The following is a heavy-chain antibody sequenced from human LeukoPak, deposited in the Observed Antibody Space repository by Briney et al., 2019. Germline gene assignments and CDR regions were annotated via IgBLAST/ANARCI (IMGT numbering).Heavy chain of an antibody. Sequence: SETLSLTCTVSGGSISTYYWSWIRQPPGKGREGIGYIYYSGSTNYTPSLKSRVTISLDTSKNQFSLKLNSVTAADTAMYYCARSFSPNYYDLLDYWGQGTLVTVSS. J-gene: IGHJ4*02. CDR1: GGSISTYY. CDR2: IYYSGST. CDR3: ARSFSPNYYDLLDY. V-gene: IGHV4-59*01. D-gene: IGHD3-22*01.